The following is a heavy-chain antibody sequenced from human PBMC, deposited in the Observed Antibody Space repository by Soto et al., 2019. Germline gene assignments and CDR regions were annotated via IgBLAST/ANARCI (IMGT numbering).Heavy chain of an antibody. D-gene: IGHD3-3*01. J-gene: IGHJ4*02. CDR1: GFTFSDYY. CDR2: ISSSGSTI. V-gene: IGHV3-11*01. CDR3: ARGPLRFLEWLLYIDY. Sequence: PGGSLRLSCAASGFTFSDYYMSWIRQAPGKGLEWVSYISSSGSTIYYADSVKGRFTISRDNAKNSLYLQMNSLRAEDTAVYYCARGPLRFLEWLLYIDYWGQGTLVTVSS.